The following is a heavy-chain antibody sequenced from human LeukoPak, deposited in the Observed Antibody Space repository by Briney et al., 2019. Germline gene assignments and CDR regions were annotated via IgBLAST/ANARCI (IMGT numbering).Heavy chain of an antibody. D-gene: IGHD4-17*01. Sequence: GRSLRLSCAASGFTFGNYAMSWVRQAPGKGLEWVSGITVDTYYADSVKGRFTISRDNAKNPVYLQMNSLRAEDTAVYYCAGVDYGDYGFDYWGQGTLVTVSS. CDR3: AGVDYGDYGFDY. CDR2: ITVDT. CDR1: GFTFGNYA. J-gene: IGHJ4*02. V-gene: IGHV3-23*01.